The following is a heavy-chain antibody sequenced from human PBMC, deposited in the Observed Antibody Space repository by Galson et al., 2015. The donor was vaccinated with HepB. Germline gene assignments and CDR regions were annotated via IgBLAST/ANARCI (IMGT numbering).Heavy chain of an antibody. D-gene: IGHD4-17*01. J-gene: IGHJ4*02. CDR3: ARDRYGDYEFDY. V-gene: IGHV3-48*01. CDR2: ISSSSSTI. Sequence: SLRLSCAASGFTFTSYSMNWARQAPGKGLEWISYISSSSSTIYYADSVKGRFTISRDNAKISLYLQMNSLRAEDTAVYYCARDRYGDYEFDYRGQGTLVTVSS. CDR1: GFTFTSYS.